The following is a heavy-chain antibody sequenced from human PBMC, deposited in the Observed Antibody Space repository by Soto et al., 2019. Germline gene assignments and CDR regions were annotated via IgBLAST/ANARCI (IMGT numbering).Heavy chain of an antibody. D-gene: IGHD2-21*01. Sequence: QVQVVQSGPEVRNPGTSVKVSCKTSGFTFTNSAVQWVRQARGQRREWIGWIGGRNGDKKYLQHLEGRVTITSDTAPGTAYLELRGLRSEDTAMYYCAAEIYSGGDCCHFDYWGQGTLVTVPS. CDR2: IGGRNGDK. CDR1: GFTFTNSA. J-gene: IGHJ4*02. V-gene: IGHV1-58*01. CDR3: AAEIYSGGDCCHFDY.